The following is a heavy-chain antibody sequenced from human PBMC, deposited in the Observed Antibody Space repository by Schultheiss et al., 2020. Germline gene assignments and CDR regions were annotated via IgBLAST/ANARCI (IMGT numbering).Heavy chain of an antibody. CDR1: GYTFTGYY. CDR2: MNPNSGNT. CDR3: ARAKFGSSDYYYGMDV. V-gene: IGHV1-8*02. D-gene: IGHD3-16*01. Sequence: ASVKVSCKASGYTFTGYYMHWVRQATGQGLECMGWMNPNSGNTGYAQKFQGRVTMTRDTSTSTVYMELSSLRSEDTAVYYCARAKFGSSDYYYGMDVWGQGTTVTVSS. J-gene: IGHJ6*02.